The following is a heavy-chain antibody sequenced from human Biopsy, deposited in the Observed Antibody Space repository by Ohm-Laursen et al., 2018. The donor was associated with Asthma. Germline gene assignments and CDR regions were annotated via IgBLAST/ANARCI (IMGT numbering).Heavy chain of an antibody. CDR3: ARGQKSAGDRWFDP. CDR2: INPNSGGT. V-gene: IGHV1-2*06. CDR1: GYTFIGCH. Sequence: SVKVSCNASGYTFIGCHIHWMRQAPGQGLEWMGRINPNSGGTNYAQKFQGRVTMARDTSISTAYMEVSRLRSDDTAVYYCARGQKSAGDRWFDPWGQGTLVIVSS. J-gene: IGHJ5*02. D-gene: IGHD6-13*01.